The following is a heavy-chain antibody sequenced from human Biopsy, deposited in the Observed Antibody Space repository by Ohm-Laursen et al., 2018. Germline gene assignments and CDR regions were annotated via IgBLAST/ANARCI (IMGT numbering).Heavy chain of an antibody. CDR1: GKTFRDYQ. J-gene: IGHJ4*02. CDR2: INQSGTT. D-gene: IGHD2-15*01. V-gene: IGHV4-34*08. CDR3: GNEVHGRDY. Sequence: SDTLSLTWAVLGKTFRDYQWSWIRQPPGKGLEWIGQINQSGTTNFNPSLKSRVSISADTSKCDFSLWLTSVTAADTAVYLCGNEVHGRDYWGLGAQVTVSS.